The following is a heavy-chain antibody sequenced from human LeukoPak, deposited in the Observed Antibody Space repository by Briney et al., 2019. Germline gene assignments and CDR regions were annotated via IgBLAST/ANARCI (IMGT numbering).Heavy chain of an antibody. CDR3: ARGASDIPFDY. Sequence: SETLSLTCTVSGGSISSGGYYWSWIRQHPGKGLEWIGYIYYSGSTYYNPSLKSRVTISVDTSKNQFSLKLSSVTAADTAVYYCARGASDIPFDYWGQGTLVTVSS. J-gene: IGHJ4*02. D-gene: IGHD2-15*01. CDR1: GGSISSGGYY. V-gene: IGHV4-31*03. CDR2: IYYSGST.